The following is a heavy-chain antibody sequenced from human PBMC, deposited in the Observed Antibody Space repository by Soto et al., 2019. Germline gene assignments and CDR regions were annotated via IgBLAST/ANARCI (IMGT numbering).Heavy chain of an antibody. CDR1: GGSLSSSSYY. D-gene: IGHD3-16*01. Sequence: SETLSLTCTVSGGSLSSSSYYWGWIRQPPGKGLEWIGSIYYSGSTYYNPSLKSRVTISVDTSKNQFSLKLSSVTAADTAVHYPERGFGEDGYYYYGLDVLGQGTTV. V-gene: IGHV4-39*01. J-gene: IGHJ6*02. CDR3: ERGFGEDGYYYYGLDV. CDR2: IYYSGST.